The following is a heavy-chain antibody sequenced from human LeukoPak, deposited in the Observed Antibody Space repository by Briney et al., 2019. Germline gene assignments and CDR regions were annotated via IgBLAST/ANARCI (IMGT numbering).Heavy chain of an antibody. CDR3: ARDPRDYYDSSATNDAFDI. V-gene: IGHV1-69*05. J-gene: IGHJ3*02. CDR1: GGTFSSYA. D-gene: IGHD3-22*01. Sequence: SVKVSCKASGGTFSSYAISWVRQAPGQGLEWMGGIIPIFGTANYAQKFQGRVTMTTDTSTSTAYMELRSLRSDDTAVYYCARDPRDYYDSSATNDAFDIWGQGTMVTVSS. CDR2: IIPIFGTA.